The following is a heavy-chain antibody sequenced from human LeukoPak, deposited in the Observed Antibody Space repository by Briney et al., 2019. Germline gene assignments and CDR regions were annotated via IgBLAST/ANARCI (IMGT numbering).Heavy chain of an antibody. J-gene: IGHJ4*02. CDR3: ARDLGMVRGVHGSSFWDY. D-gene: IGHD3-10*01. CDR1: GFTFSTSA. CDR2: IVVGSGNT. Sequence: GASVKVSCTASGFTFSTSAVHWVRQARGQRLEWIGWIVVGSGNTSCAQNFQKRVTFTRDMSTSTAYMELSSLRSEDTAVYYCARDLGMVRGVHGSSFWDYWGQGTLVTVSS. V-gene: IGHV1-58*01.